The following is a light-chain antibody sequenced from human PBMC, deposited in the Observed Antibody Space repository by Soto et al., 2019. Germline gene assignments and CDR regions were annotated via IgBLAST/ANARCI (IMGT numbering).Light chain of an antibody. V-gene: IGKV3-20*01. Sequence: EIVLTQSPGTLSLSPGERATLSCRASQSVSNNYLAWYQQKSGQAPRLLIYGAFSRANGIPVRFSGSASGTDFTLIISRLEPEDVAVYYCQQYGSLPKTVGQGTKVEIK. CDR3: QQYGSLPKT. CDR2: GAF. J-gene: IGKJ1*01. CDR1: QSVSNNY.